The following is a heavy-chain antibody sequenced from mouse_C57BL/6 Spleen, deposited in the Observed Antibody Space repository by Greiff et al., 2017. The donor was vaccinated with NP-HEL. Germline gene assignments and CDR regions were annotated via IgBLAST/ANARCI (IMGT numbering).Heavy chain of an antibody. D-gene: IGHD1-1*01. Sequence: VMLVESGPGLVQPSQSLSITCTVSGFSLTSYGVHWVRQSPGKGLEWLGVIWSGGSTDYNAAFISRLSISKDNSKSQVFFKMNSLQADDTAIYYCASPITTVVAGYYAMDYWGQGTSVTVSS. CDR1: GFSLTSYG. V-gene: IGHV2-2*01. CDR2: IWSGGST. J-gene: IGHJ4*01. CDR3: ASPITTVVAGYYAMDY.